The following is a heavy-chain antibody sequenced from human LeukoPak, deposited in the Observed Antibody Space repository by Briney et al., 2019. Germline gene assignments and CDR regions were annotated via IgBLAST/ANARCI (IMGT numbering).Heavy chain of an antibody. CDR3: ARGDYGDYRFDY. Sequence: SETLSLTCAVYGGSFSGYYWSWIRQPPGKGLEWIGEINHSGSTNYNPSLKSRVTISVDTSKNQFSLKLSSVTAADTAVYYCARGDYGDYRFDYWGQGTLVTVSS. CDR1: GGSFSGYY. J-gene: IGHJ4*02. V-gene: IGHV4-34*01. D-gene: IGHD4-17*01. CDR2: INHSGST.